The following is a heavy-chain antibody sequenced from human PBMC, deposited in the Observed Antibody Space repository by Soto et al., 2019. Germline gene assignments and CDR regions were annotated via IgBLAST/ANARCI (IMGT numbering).Heavy chain of an antibody. CDR1: GITFSDCY. Sequence: QVQLVESGGGLVKPGGSLRLSCAASGITFSDCYMNWIRQAPGKGLEWVSYMSSSGDSINYAGSVRGRFTVSRDNAKNSLYLQMNSLRAEDTAMYYCARVRFGQWGYAMDVWSQGTTVTVSS. V-gene: IGHV3-11*01. CDR2: MSSSGDSI. J-gene: IGHJ6*02. CDR3: ARVRFGQWGYAMDV. D-gene: IGHD3-10*01.